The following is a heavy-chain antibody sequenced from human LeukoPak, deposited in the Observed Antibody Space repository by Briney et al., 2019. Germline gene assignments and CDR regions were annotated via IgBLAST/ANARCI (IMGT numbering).Heavy chain of an antibody. V-gene: IGHV4-39*07. CDR1: GDSISSSNSY. Sequence: PSETLSLTCTVSGDSISSSNSYWGWIRQPPGEGLEWIGSIYYSGSTYYNPSLKSRVTISVDTSKNQFSLKLSSVTAADTAVYYCARGTLSVLRYFDWFDYWGQGTLVTVSS. J-gene: IGHJ5*01. CDR2: IYYSGST. D-gene: IGHD3-9*01. CDR3: ARGTLSVLRYFDWFDY.